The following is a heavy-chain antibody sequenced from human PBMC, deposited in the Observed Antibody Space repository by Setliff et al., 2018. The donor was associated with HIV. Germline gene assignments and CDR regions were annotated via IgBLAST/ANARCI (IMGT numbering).Heavy chain of an antibody. J-gene: IGHJ6*02. V-gene: IGHV1-3*01. Sequence: ASVKVSCKASGYTFTNYAIHWVRQAPGQRLEWMGWINAGNGNTKFSEQFQGRVLITSDTSASTAYMELSSLRSEDTAVYYCARDSFGGEFTYYYYGMDVWGQGTTVTVSS. D-gene: IGHD3-10*01. CDR2: INAGNGNT. CDR3: ARDSFGGEFTYYYYGMDV. CDR1: GYTFTNYA.